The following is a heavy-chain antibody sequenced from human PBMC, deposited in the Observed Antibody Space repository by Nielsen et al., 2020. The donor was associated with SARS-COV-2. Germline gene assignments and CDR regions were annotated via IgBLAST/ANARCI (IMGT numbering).Heavy chain of an antibody. CDR3: ARDLGGYCSSTSCSIYYGMDV. CDR2: IYYSGST. J-gene: IGHJ6*02. Sequence: SETLSLTCIVSGGSISSYYWSWIRQPPGKGLEWIGYIYYSGSTNYNPSLKSRVTISVDTSKNQFSLKLSSVTAADTAVYYCARDLGGYCSSTSCSIYYGMDVWGQGTTVTVSS. CDR1: GGSISSYY. D-gene: IGHD2-2*01. V-gene: IGHV4-59*12.